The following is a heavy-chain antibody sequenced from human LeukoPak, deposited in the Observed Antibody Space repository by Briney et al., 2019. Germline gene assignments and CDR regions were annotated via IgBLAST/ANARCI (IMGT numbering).Heavy chain of an antibody. V-gene: IGHV4-59*08. CDR1: GGSISSYY. CDR2: IYYSGST. J-gene: IGHJ6*03. CDR3: ARPSYSSSSNYYYYYYMDV. D-gene: IGHD6-6*01. Sequence: SETLSLTCTVSGGSISSYYWSWIRQPPGKGLEWIGYIYYSGSTYYNPSLKSRVTISVDTSKNQFSLKLSSVTAADTAVYYCARPSYSSSSNYYYYYYMDVWGKGTTVTVSS.